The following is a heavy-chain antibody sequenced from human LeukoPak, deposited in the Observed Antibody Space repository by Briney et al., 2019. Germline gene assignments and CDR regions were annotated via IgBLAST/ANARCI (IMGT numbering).Heavy chain of an antibody. V-gene: IGHV1-2*02. J-gene: IGHJ4*02. CDR1: GYTFTGYY. D-gene: IGHD3-22*01. CDR3: ARDPNYYDSSGYHMAAYYFDY. Sequence: ASVKVSCKASGYTFTGYYMHWVRQAPGQGLEWMGWINPNSGGTNYAQKFQGRVTMTRDTSISTAFMELSRLRSDDTAVYYCARDPNYYDSSGYHMAAYYFDYWGQGTLVTVSS. CDR2: INPNSGGT.